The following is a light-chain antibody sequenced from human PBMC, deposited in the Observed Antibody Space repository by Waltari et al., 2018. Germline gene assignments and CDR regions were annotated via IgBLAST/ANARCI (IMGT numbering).Light chain of an antibody. Sequence: DIVMTQSPDSLAVSLGERATINCKSSQSVLFSSNNRNYLAWYQQKPGQSPKLVLYWASTRESGGPDRCSGSGSATDFTLTISSLQAEDVAVYYCQQYYSSPFTFGPGTKLEIK. V-gene: IGKV4-1*01. J-gene: IGKJ3*01. CDR1: QSVLFSSNNRNY. CDR3: QQYYSSPFT. CDR2: WAS.